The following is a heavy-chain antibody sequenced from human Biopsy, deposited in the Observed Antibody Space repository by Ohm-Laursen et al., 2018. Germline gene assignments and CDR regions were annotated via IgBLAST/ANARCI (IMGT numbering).Heavy chain of an antibody. CDR1: SGSFSSNY. V-gene: IGHV4-34*01. D-gene: IGHD2-8*01. J-gene: IGHJ4*02. Sequence: SETLSLTCAVSSGSFSSNYWTWIRQPPGKGLEWIGEITHSGYTNYNPSLKSRVTVSVDTSKNQFSLKLSSVTAADTAVYYCASRLYGPNPIDYWGQGTLVTVSS. CDR2: ITHSGYT. CDR3: ASRLYGPNPIDY.